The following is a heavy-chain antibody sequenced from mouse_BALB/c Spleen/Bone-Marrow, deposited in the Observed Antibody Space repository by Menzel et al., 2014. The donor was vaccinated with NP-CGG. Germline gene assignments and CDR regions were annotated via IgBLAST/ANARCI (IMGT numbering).Heavy chain of an antibody. V-gene: IGHV3-1*02. CDR2: IRYSDST. J-gene: IGHJ4*01. D-gene: IGHD5-1*01. CDR1: GYSITSGYN. CDR3: ARGTYGAMDY. Sequence: VQLQQPGPDLVKPSQSLSLTCSVTGYSITSGYNWHWIRQFPGNKLEWMGYIRYSDSTNYNPSLKSRISITRDTSKNQFFLQLNSVTTEDTATYYCARGTYGAMDYWGQGPSVTVSS.